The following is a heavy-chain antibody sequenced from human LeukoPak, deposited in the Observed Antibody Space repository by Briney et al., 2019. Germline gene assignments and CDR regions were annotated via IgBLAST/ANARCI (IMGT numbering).Heavy chain of an antibody. J-gene: IGHJ5*02. D-gene: IGHD6-13*01. V-gene: IGHV4-39*01. CDR3: ARMYSSSWYGLLNWFDP. CDR1: GGSISSSSYY. CDR2: IYYSGST. Sequence: PSETLSLTCTVSGGSISSSSYYWGWIRQPPGKGLEWIGSIYYSGSTYYNPSLKSRVTISVDTSKNQFSLKLSSVTAADTAVYYCARMYSSSWYGLLNWFDPWGQGTLVTVSS.